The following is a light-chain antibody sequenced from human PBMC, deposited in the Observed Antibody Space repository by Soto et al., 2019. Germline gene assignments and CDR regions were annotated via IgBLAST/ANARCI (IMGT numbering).Light chain of an antibody. Sequence: AIRMHQSPSSRSAATGEGASITCRASQGISSYLAWYQQQPGKAPKLLIYAASTLQSGVPSRFSGSGSGTDFTPTISSLQPQDFATYYCQQTYTTPQIPFGHGTRLALK. CDR1: QGISSY. CDR2: AAS. CDR3: QQTYTTPQIP. V-gene: IGKV1-8*01. J-gene: IGKJ5*01.